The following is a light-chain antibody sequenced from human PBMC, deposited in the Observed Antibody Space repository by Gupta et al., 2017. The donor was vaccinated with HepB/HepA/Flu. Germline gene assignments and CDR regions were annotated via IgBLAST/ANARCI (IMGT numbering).Light chain of an antibody. CDR1: ALPKQY. J-gene: IGLJ2*01. CDR3: QSADSSGTYGV. V-gene: IGLV3-25*03. CDR2: KDS. Sequence: SYELTHPPPVSVSPGETARITCSGDALPKQYAYWYQQKRGQAPVLVIYKDSERPSGIPERVSGSSSGTTVTLNISGVQAEDEADYYCQSADSSGTYGVFGGGTKLTVL.